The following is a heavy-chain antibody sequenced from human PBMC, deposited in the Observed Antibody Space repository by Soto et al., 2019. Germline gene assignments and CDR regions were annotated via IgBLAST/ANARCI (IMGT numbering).Heavy chain of an antibody. J-gene: IGHJ6*02. V-gene: IGHV3-7*03. Sequence: ESGGGLVQPGGSLRLSCAASGFTFNIYWMSWVRQAPEKGLEWVANINQDGSEKYYVDSVKGRFTISRDTAKNSLYLQMNGLRAEDTAVYYCARPRYCSSSSCFDYGMDVWGQGTTVTVSS. CDR2: INQDGSEK. D-gene: IGHD2-2*01. CDR1: GFTFNIYW. CDR3: ARPRYCSSSSCFDYGMDV.